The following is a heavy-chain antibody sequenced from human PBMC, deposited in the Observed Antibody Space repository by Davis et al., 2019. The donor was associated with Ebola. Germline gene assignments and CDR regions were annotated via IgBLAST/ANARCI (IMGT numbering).Heavy chain of an antibody. CDR2: IYYSGST. CDR1: GGSVSSGSYY. Sequence: GSLRLSCTVSGGSVSSGSYYWSWIRPPPGKGLEWIGYIYYSGSTNYNPSLKSRVTISVDTSKNQFSLKLSSVTAADTAVYYCARDSGYDPFDYWGQGTLVTVSS. V-gene: IGHV4-61*01. J-gene: IGHJ4*02. CDR3: ARDSGYDPFDY. D-gene: IGHD5-12*01.